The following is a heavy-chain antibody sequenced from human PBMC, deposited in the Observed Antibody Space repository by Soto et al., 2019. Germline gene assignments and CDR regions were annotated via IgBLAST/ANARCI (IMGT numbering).Heavy chain of an antibody. J-gene: IGHJ4*02. V-gene: IGHV1-69*13. CDR2: IIPIFGTA. Sequence: SVKVSCKASGGTFSSYAISWVRQAPGQGLEWMGGIIPIFGTANYAQKFQGRVTITADESTSTAYMELSSLRSEDTAVYYCAGYCSGGSCYGSWVQGTLVTSPQ. CDR3: AGYCSGGSCYGS. CDR1: GGTFSSYA. D-gene: IGHD2-15*01.